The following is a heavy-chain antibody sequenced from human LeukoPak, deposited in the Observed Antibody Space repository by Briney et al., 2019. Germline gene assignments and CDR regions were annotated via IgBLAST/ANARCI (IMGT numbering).Heavy chain of an antibody. V-gene: IGHV4-39*07. CDR3: ARAIEVGAMTPFDY. CDR2: VYHSGNT. Sequence: SETLSLTCTVPGGSISSSNYYWGWIRQPPGKELEWIGSVYHSGNTYYNPFLKSRVSISVDTSKNQFSLKLSSVTAADTAVYYCARAIEVGAMTPFDYWGQGTLVTVSS. D-gene: IGHD1-26*01. CDR1: GGSISSSNYY. J-gene: IGHJ4*02.